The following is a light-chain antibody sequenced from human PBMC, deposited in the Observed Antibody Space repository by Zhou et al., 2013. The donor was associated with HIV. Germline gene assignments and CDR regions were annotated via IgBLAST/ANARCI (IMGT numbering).Light chain of an antibody. CDR3: QQYNNWPPLT. V-gene: IGKV3-15*01. CDR2: GAS. CDR1: QSVSSN. Sequence: EIVMTQSPATLSVSAGERATLSCRASQSVSSNLAWYQQKPGQVPRLLIYGASTRATGIPARFSGSGSGTEFTLTISSLQSEDFAVYYCQQYNNWPPLTFGGGTKVEIK. J-gene: IGKJ4*01.